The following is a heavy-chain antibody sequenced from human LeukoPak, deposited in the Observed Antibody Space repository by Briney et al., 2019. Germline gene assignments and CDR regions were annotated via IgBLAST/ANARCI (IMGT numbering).Heavy chain of an antibody. CDR1: GFTFRSYW. Sequence: GGSLRLSCAASGFTFRSYWMHWVPQTPGKGPVWVSHINNDGSDTSYADSVKGRFIVSRDNSKNTLYLQMSSLRAEDTALYYCARGPSYGAFVDYWGQGTLVTVSS. CDR2: INNDGSDT. V-gene: IGHV3-74*01. J-gene: IGHJ4*02. CDR3: ARGPSYGAFVDY. D-gene: IGHD4-17*01.